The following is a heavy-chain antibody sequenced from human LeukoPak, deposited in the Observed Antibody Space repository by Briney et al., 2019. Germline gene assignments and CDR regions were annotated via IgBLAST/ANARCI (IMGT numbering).Heavy chain of an antibody. V-gene: IGHV5-51*01. CDR3: ATLSNSRRDYYYFYMDV. Sequence: GESLKTSCKGSGYSLTNYWIGWVREMPGKGLEWLGIIYPGDSDTRYSPSFQGQVTISADKSISTAYLQWSSLRASDTAVYYCATLSNSRRDYYYFYMDVWGKGTTVTISS. J-gene: IGHJ6*03. D-gene: IGHD1-1*01. CDR1: GYSLTNYW. CDR2: IYPGDSDT.